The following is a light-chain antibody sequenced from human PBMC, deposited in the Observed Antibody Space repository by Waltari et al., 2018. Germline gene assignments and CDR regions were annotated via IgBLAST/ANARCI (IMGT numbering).Light chain of an antibody. Sequence: QSALTQPRPVSGPPGQSVTIPSPGTSTDVGPYRYVPWYQHHPGKAPKVMIFDVSRRPSGVPDRFSGSKSGNTASLTISGLQAEDEADYYCCSYAGDAVYMFGGGTKVTVL. J-gene: IGLJ3*02. CDR3: CSYAGDAVYM. CDR1: STDVGPYRY. CDR2: DVS. V-gene: IGLV2-11*01.